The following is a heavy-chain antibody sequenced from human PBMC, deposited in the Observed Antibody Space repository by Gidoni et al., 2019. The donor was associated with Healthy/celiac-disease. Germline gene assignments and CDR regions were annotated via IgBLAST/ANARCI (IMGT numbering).Heavy chain of an antibody. CDR1: GGSFSGYY. D-gene: IGHD5-12*01. CDR2: INHSGST. V-gene: IGHV4-34*01. J-gene: IGHJ4*02. CDR3: ARGGWDGYTLDY. Sequence: QVQLQQWGAGLLKPSETLSLTCAVYGGSFSGYYWSWIRQPPGKGLEWIGEINHSGSTNYNPSLKSRVTISVDTSKNQFSLKLSSVTAADTAVYYCARGGWDGYTLDYWGQGTLVTVSS.